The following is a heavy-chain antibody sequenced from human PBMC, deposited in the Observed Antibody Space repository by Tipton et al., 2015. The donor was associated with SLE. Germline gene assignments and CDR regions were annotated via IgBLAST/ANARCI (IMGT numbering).Heavy chain of an antibody. Sequence: TLSLTCTVSGGSISSGSYYWSWIRQPAGKGVEWIGHIYTSGSTNYNPSLKSRVTISVDTSKNQFSLKLSSVTAADTAVYYCARVKSIFGVVIIDYWGQGTLVTVSS. CDR1: GGSISSGSYY. CDR3: ARVKSIFGVVIIDY. CDR2: IYTSGST. D-gene: IGHD3-3*01. J-gene: IGHJ4*02. V-gene: IGHV4-61*09.